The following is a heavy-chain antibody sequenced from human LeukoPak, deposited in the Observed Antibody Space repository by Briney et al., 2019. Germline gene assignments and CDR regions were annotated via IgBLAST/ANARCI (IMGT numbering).Heavy chain of an antibody. CDR1: GDSISSGHYY. V-gene: IGHV4-31*03. CDR3: ARALLSMVRGATWYFDL. D-gene: IGHD3-10*01. CDR2: IYYSGNT. J-gene: IGHJ2*01. Sequence: SETLSLTCTVSGDSISSGHYYWSWIRQHPGKGLEWIGYIYYSGNTYYNPSLKSRVTISVDTSKNQFSLKLSSVTAADTAVYYCARALLSMVRGATWYFDLWGRGTLVTVSS.